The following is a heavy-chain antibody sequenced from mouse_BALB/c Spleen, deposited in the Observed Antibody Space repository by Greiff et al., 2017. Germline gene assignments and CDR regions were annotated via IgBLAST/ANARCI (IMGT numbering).Heavy chain of an antibody. Sequence: QVQLKESGPSLVQPSQSLSITCTVSGFSLTSYGVHWVRQSPGKGLEWLGVIWRGGSTDYNAAFVSRLSITKDNSKSQVFFKMNSLQADDTAIYYCAKTGRHAWFAYWGQGTLVTVSA. V-gene: IGHV2-5-1*01. D-gene: IGHD3-1*01. CDR3: AKTGRHAWFAY. CDR1: GFSLTSYG. CDR2: IWRGGST. J-gene: IGHJ3*01.